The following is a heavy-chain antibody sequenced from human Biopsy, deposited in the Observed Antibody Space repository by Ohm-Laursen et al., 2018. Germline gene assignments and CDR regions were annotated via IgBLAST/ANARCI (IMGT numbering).Heavy chain of an antibody. V-gene: IGHV3-53*05. D-gene: IGHD1-26*01. CDR2: IYSGGST. CDR3: AKDKGDNGGTTTPSMDV. J-gene: IGHJ6*02. Sequence: SLRLSCAASGFTVSSNYMSWVRQAPGKGLEWVSVIYSGGSTYYADSVKGRFTISRDNAENSLYLQMNSLRAEDTALYYCAKDKGDNGGTTTPSMDVWGQGTTVTVSS. CDR1: GFTVSSNY.